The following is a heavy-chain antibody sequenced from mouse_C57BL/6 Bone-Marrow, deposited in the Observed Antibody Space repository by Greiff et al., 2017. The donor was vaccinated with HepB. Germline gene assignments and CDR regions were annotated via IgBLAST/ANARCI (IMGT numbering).Heavy chain of an antibody. CDR2: IRLKSDNYAT. D-gene: IGHD4-1*01. V-gene: IGHV6-3*01. J-gene: IGHJ3*01. CDR1: GFTFSNYW. Sequence: EVKLMESGGGLVQPGGSMKLSCVASGFTFSNYWMNWVRQSPEKGLEWVAQIRLKSDNYATHYAESVKGRFTISRDDSKSSVYLQMNNLRAEDTGIYYCTGGKLGRFAYWGQGTLVTVSA. CDR3: TGGKLGRFAY.